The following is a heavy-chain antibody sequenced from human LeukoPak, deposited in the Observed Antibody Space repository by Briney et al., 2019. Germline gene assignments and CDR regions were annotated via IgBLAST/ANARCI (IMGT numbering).Heavy chain of an antibody. CDR2: ISYDGSNK. Sequence: GGSLRLSCAASGFTFSSYAMHWVRQAPGKGLEWVAVISYDGSNKYYADSVKGRFTISRDNSKNTLYLQMNSLRAEDTAVYYCARRSSGRYLDYWGQGTLVTVSS. V-gene: IGHV3-30-3*01. CDR3: ARRSSGRYLDY. J-gene: IGHJ4*02. CDR1: GFTFSSYA. D-gene: IGHD6-19*01.